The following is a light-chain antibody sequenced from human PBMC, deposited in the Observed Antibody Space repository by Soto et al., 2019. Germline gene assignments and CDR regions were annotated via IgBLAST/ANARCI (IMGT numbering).Light chain of an antibody. Sequence: QTVVTQPPSASASLGASVTLTCTLSSGYSNYKVDWYQQRPGKGPRFVMRVGTGGIVGSKGDGIPDRFSVLGSGLNRYLAIKNIQEEDESDYHCGADHGSGNNFVVVFGGGTQLTVL. V-gene: IGLV9-49*01. CDR2: VGTGGIVG. CDR3: GADHGSGNNFVVV. J-gene: IGLJ2*01. CDR1: SGYSNYK.